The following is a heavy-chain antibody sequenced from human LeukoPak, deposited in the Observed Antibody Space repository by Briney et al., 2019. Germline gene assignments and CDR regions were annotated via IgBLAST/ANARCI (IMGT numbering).Heavy chain of an antibody. CDR3: ARGPDIGYSSSWSAYYYYGMDV. J-gene: IGHJ6*02. Sequence: GASVKVSCKASGGTFSSYAISWVRQAPGQGLEWMGRIIPILGIANYAQKFQGRVTITADKSTSTAYMELSSLRSEDTAVYYCARGPDIGYSSSWSAYYYYGMDVWGQGTTVTVSS. D-gene: IGHD6-13*01. CDR1: GGTFSSYA. CDR2: IIPILGIA. V-gene: IGHV1-69*04.